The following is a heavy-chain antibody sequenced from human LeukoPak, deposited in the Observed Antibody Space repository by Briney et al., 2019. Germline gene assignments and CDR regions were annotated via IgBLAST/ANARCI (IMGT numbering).Heavy chain of an antibody. V-gene: IGHV4-38-2*02. CDR1: DYSISDGYY. D-gene: IGHD3-10*01. J-gene: IGHJ5*01. CDR3: ARDRGMDDFDSPVGWFDS. Sequence: SETLSLTCTVSDYSISDGYYWGWIRQPPGKGLEWIASIYHTGSSEYNPSLRSRISISVDTSKNQFTLKLTSVTAADTAMYFCARDRGMDDFDSPVGWFDSWGQGTLVTVSS. CDR2: IYHTGSS.